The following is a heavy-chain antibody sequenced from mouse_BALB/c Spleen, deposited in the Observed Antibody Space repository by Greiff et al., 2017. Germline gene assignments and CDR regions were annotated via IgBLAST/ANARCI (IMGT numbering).Heavy chain of an antibody. V-gene: IGHV2-6-4*01. CDR1: GFSLSRYS. Sequence: VMLVESGPGLVAPSQSLSITCTVSGFSLSRYSVHWVRQPPGKGLEWLGMIWGGGSTDYNSALKSRLSISKDNSKSQVFLKMNSLQTDDTAMYYCARGTARATDAMDYWGQGTSVTVSS. CDR2: IWGGGST. J-gene: IGHJ4*01. D-gene: IGHD3-2*01. CDR3: ARGTARATDAMDY.